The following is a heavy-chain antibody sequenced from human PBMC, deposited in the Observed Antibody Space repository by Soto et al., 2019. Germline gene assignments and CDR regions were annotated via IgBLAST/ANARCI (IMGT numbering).Heavy chain of an antibody. Sequence: EVQLVESGGGLVQPGGSLRLSCAASGFTFDDYAIHWVRQAPGKGLEWVSGISWNGAATGYVDSVKGRFSISRDNTKNTLYLQMESLRSEHTAVYYCANLPLYGSGFDCWGQGTLVTVSS. CDR1: GFTFDDYA. CDR3: ANLPLYGSGFDC. V-gene: IGHV3-9*01. CDR2: ISWNGAAT. D-gene: IGHD3-10*01. J-gene: IGHJ4*02.